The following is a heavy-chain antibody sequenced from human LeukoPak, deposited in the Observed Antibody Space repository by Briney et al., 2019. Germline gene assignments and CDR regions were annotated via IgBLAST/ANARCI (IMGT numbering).Heavy chain of an antibody. D-gene: IGHD2/OR15-2a*01. J-gene: IGHJ4*02. CDR1: GGSISSYY. Sequence: SETLTLTCAASGGSISSYYWRWVRQPPGKGLEWIGYIYYSGTTIYNPSLKSRVTISVDTSKNQFSLKLRSVTAADTAVYYCARHIDAFSFLSDYCSQGTLVTVSS. V-gene: IGHV4-59*08. CDR2: IYYSGTT. CDR3: ARHIDAFSFLSDY.